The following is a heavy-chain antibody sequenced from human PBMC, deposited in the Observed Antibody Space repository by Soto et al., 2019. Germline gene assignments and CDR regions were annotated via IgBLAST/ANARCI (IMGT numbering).Heavy chain of an antibody. J-gene: IGHJ4*02. V-gene: IGHV3-23*01. D-gene: IGHD5-12*01. CDR1: GFTFTTFD. CDR3: AKGAWLDY. CDR2: VRGRDGST. Sequence: EVQLLESGGGLVQPGASLRLSCAASGFTFTTFDMSWARQAPVKGLEWVSVVRGRDGSTSYADSLKGRFTISKDSFKNTLYLQMNSLRAEDTALYYCAKGAWLDYWGQGTLVTVSS.